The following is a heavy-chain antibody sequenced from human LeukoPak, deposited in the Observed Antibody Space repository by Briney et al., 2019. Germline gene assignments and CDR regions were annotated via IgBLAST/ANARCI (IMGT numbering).Heavy chain of an antibody. D-gene: IGHD2-2*01. Sequence: GGSLRLSCAASGFTFRSYTMNWVRQAPGKGLEWVSSISSSSSSIYYADSVKGRFTISRDNAKKSLYLQMSSLRAKDTAMYYCARGFCTSTSCYGSYWGQGTLVTVSS. CDR1: GFTFRSYT. CDR2: ISSSSSSI. CDR3: ARGFCTSTSCYGSY. J-gene: IGHJ4*02. V-gene: IGHV3-21*01.